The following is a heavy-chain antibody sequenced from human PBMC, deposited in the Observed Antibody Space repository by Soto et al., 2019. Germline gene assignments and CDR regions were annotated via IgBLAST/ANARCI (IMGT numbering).Heavy chain of an antibody. CDR3: AKIPPGYSYGYFYFDY. CDR2: ISGGGGGT. Sequence: GGSLRRSCAASGFTLSSYAMSWVRQAPGKGLEWVSAISGGGGGTYYADSVKGRFTISRDNSRNTLHLQMSSLRAEDTAVYYCAKIPPGYSYGYFYFDYWGQGTLVTVSS. J-gene: IGHJ4*02. V-gene: IGHV3-23*01. CDR1: GFTLSSYA. D-gene: IGHD5-18*01.